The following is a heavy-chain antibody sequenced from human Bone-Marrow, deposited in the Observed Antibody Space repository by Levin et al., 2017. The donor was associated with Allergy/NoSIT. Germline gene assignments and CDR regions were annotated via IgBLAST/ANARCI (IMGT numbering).Heavy chain of an antibody. J-gene: IGHJ6*02. Sequence: GESLKISCAASGFTFSAYAMSWVRQAPGRGLEWVSSISVDGDSRYYADSVKGRFTVSREDSKNTLYLQMSSLRAEDTALYYCAKVYKGVSQSLLYYYAVDVWGQGTSVTVSS. V-gene: IGHV3-23*01. CDR1: GFTFSAYA. CDR2: ISVDGDSR. D-gene: IGHD3-10*01. CDR3: AKVYKGVSQSLLYYYAVDV.